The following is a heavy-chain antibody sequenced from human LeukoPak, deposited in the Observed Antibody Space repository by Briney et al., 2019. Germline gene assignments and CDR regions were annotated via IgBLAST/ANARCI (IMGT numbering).Heavy chain of an antibody. V-gene: IGHV4-39*07. J-gene: IGHJ6*03. CDR2: INHSGST. Sequence: SETLSLTCTVSGGSISSSSYYWGWIRQPPGKGLEWIGEINHSGSTNYNPSLKSRVTISVDTSKNQFSLKLSSVTAADTAVYYCAREIAAAAGSYYYYYYMDVWGKGTTVTVSS. CDR3: AREIAAAAGSYYYYYYMDV. CDR1: GGSISSSSYY. D-gene: IGHD6-13*01.